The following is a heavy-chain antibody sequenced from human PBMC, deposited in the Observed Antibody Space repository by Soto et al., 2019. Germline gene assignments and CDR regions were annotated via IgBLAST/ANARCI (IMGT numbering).Heavy chain of an antibody. V-gene: IGHV4-31*03. J-gene: IGHJ4*02. CDR3: ATGLGHIVVAYYYLDY. D-gene: IGHD2-2*01. CDR1: GGSISSGGYY. CDR2: IYYSGST. Sequence: SETLSLTCTVSGGSISSGGYYWSWIRQHPGKGLEWIGYIYYSGSTYYNPSLKSRVTISVDTSKNQFSLKLSSVTAADTAVYYCATGLGHIVVAYYYLDYWGQGTLVTVSS.